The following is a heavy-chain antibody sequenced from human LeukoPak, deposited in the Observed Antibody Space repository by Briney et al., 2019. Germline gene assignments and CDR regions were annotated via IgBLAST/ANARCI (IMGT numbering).Heavy chain of an antibody. Sequence: SETLSLTCSVSRYSISSGYYWAWIRQPPGKGLEWIGSIYHSGSAYYNASLKSRVTISVDTSKNQFSLELPSVTAADTAVYYCARDGYSGNDGLWGQGSLVTVSS. CDR1: RYSISSGYY. J-gene: IGHJ4*02. V-gene: IGHV4-38-2*02. CDR3: ARDGYSGNDGL. D-gene: IGHD5-12*01. CDR2: IYHSGSA.